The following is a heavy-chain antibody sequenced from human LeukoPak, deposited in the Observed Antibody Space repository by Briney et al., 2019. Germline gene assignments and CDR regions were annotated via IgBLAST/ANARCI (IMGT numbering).Heavy chain of an antibody. J-gene: IGHJ4*02. V-gene: IGHV3-74*01. CDR3: ARGLSGYASSLGY. Sequence: GGSLRLSCAASGFTFSSYWMHWVRRAPGKGLVWVSRINSDGSSTSYADSVRGRFSISRDNAKNTLYLQMNSLRAEDTAVYYCARGLSGYASSLGYWGQGTLVTVSA. CDR2: INSDGSST. CDR1: GFTFSSYW. D-gene: IGHD6-6*01.